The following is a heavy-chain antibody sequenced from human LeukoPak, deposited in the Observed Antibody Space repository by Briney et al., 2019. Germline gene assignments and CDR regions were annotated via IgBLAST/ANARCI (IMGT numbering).Heavy chain of an antibody. CDR3: ARAGYCSGGSCFRVYYFDS. V-gene: IGHV4-61*01. Sequence: SETLSLTCTVSGGSVTGGTYYWSWIRQPPGKGLEWIGCFYYSGSTNFNPSLKSRVTISVDTSKNQFSLKLSSVTAADTAVYYCARAGYCSGGSCFRVYYFDSWGQGALVTVSS. D-gene: IGHD2-15*01. CDR2: FYYSGST. J-gene: IGHJ4*02. CDR1: GGSVTGGTYY.